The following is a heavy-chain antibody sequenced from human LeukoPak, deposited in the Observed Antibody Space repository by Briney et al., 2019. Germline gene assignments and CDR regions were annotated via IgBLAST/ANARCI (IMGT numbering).Heavy chain of an antibody. V-gene: IGHV4-39*07. J-gene: IGHJ5*02. CDR1: GSSISSSSDY. D-gene: IGHD3-22*01. Sequence: SETLSLTCSVSGSSISSSSDYWGWIRQPPGKGLEWIGSINNSGSTYYNPSLKSRVTISVDTSKNQFSLKLNSVTAADTAVYYCAREAFYYDSSGYRWGQGTLVTVSS. CDR2: INNSGST. CDR3: AREAFYYDSSGYR.